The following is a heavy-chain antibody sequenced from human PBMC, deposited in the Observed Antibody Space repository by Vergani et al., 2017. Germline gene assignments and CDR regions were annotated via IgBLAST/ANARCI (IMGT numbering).Heavy chain of an antibody. CDR3: ARVLPSGNPGAFDI. CDR1: GYTFTGYY. CDR2: INPNSGGT. V-gene: IGHV1-2*02. D-gene: IGHD3-10*01. Sequence: QVQLVQSGAEVKKPGSSVKVSCKASGYTFTGYYMHWVRQAPGQGLEWMGWINPNSGGTNYAQKFQGRVTMTRDTSISTAYMELSRLRSEDTAVYYCARVLPSGNPGAFDIWGQGTMVTVSS. J-gene: IGHJ3*02.